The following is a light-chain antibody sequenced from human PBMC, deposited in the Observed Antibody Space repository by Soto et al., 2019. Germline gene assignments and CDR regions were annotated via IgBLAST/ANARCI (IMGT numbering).Light chain of an antibody. Sequence: DIQMTQSPSTLSASVGDRVTITCRASQSISSWLAWYQQKPGKAPKLLIYAASSLQSGVPSRFSGSGSGTEFTLTISSLQSEDFAVYYCQQYNNWRTFGGGTKVDIK. CDR1: QSISSW. CDR3: QQYNNWRT. CDR2: AAS. V-gene: IGKV1-5*01. J-gene: IGKJ4*01.